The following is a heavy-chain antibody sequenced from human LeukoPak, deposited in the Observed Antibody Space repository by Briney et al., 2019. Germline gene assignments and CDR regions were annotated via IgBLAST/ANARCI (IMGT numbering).Heavy chain of an antibody. V-gene: IGHV1-58*02. CDR3: AADRGFPDYGDYPDFDY. J-gene: IGHJ4*02. CDR1: GFTFTSSA. Sequence: SVKVSCKASGFTFTSSAMQWVRQARGQRVEWIGWIVVGSGNTNYEQKFQERVTITRDMSTSTAYMELSSLRSEDTAVYYCAADRGFPDYGDYPDFDYWGQGTLVTVSS. D-gene: IGHD4-17*01. CDR2: IVVGSGNT.